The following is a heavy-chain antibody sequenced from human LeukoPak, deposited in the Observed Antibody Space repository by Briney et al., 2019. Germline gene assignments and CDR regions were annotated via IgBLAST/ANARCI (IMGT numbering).Heavy chain of an antibody. CDR2: IYYSGST. J-gene: IGHJ2*01. CDR1: GDSISEYY. D-gene: IGHD3-22*01. V-gene: IGHV4-59*12. CDR3: ARDRPGITMIVVVMDWYFDP. Sequence: PPETLSLTCTVSGDSISEYYWSWIRQPPGKGLEWIGYIYYSGSTNYNPSLKSRVTISVDTSKNQFSLKLSSVTAADTAVYYCARDRPGITMIVVVMDWYFDPWGRGTLVTVSS.